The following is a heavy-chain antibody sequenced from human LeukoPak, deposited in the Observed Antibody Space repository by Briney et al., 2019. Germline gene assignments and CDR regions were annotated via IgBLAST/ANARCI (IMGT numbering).Heavy chain of an antibody. CDR3: ASKPTTMIVVVDYFQH. Sequence: ASVEVSCKASGGTFSSYAISWVRQAPGQGGEWMGRIIPIFGTANYAQKFQGRVTITTAESTSTAYMELTSLRSEDTAVYYCASKPTTMIVVVDYFQHWGQGTLVTVSS. CDR2: IIPIFGTA. CDR1: GGTFSSYA. D-gene: IGHD3-22*01. V-gene: IGHV1-69*05. J-gene: IGHJ1*01.